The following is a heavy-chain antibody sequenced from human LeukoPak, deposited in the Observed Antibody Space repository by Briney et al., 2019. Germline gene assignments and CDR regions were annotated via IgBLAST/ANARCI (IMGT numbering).Heavy chain of an antibody. D-gene: IGHD2-2*02. J-gene: IGHJ5*02. Sequence: SETLSLTCTVSGGSISSGGYYWSWIRQHPGKGLEWIGYIYYSGSTYYNPSLKSRVTISVDTSKSQFSLKLSSVTAADTAVYYCARVMGYCSSTSCYSVNWFDPWGQGTLVTVSS. CDR3: ARVMGYCSSTSCYSVNWFDP. V-gene: IGHV4-31*03. CDR2: IYYSGST. CDR1: GGSISSGGYY.